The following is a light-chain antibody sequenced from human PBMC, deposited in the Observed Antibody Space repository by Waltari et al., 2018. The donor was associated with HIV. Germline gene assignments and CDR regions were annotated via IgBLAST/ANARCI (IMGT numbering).Light chain of an antibody. Sequence: QSALTQPASVSGSPGQSITIPCTGTTSDIGEYNYVSWFQHHPAEAPKLIIFEVSNRPSGVSTRFSGSQSGNTASLTVSGLQPEDEADYYCSSYTNKYTWVFGGGTKLTVL. J-gene: IGLJ3*02. V-gene: IGLV2-14*01. CDR3: SSYTNKYTWV. CDR1: TSDIGEYNY. CDR2: EVS.